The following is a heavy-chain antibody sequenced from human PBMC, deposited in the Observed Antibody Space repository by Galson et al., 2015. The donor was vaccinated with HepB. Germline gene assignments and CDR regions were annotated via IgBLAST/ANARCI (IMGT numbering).Heavy chain of an antibody. Sequence: SLRLSCAASGFTFSTFGIHWVRQAPGKGLEWVAVIWYDRSKRNYADSVKGRVTITADKSTSTAYMELSSLRSEDTAVYYCARGDPDAFDIWGQGTMVTVSS. CDR3: ARGDPDAFDI. CDR2: IWYDRSKR. J-gene: IGHJ3*02. V-gene: IGHV3-33*08. CDR1: GFTFSTFG.